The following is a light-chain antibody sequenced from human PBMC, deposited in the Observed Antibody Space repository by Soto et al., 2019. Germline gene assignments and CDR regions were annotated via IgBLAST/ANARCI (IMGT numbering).Light chain of an antibody. V-gene: IGKV3-15*01. CDR3: QQYNKWPPT. CDR2: GAS. Sequence: EIVMTQSPATLSVSPGERATLSCRASQSLSGNLAWYQQKPGQAPRLLIFGASTRATGIPATFSGSGSGTEFTLTISSLQSEGSEVYYCQQYNKWPPTFGQGTKVEIK. J-gene: IGKJ1*01. CDR1: QSLSGN.